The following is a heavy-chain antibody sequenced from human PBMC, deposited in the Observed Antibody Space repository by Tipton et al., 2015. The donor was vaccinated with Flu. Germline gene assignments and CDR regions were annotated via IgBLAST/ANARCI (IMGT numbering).Heavy chain of an antibody. D-gene: IGHD4-17*01. V-gene: IGHV3-30*03. CDR2: ISYDGSNK. J-gene: IGHJ4*02. Sequence: SLRLSCAASGFTFSSYGMHWVRQAPGKGLEWVAVISYDGSNKYYADSVKGRFTISRDNSKNTLYLQMNSLRAEDTAVYYCAGYTVTTIIWGQGTLVTVSS. CDR3: AGYTVTTII. CDR1: GFTFSSYG.